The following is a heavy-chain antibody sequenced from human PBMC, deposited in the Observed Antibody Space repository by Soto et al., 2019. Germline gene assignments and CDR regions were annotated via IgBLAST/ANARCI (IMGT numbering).Heavy chain of an antibody. V-gene: IGHV5-10-1*01. CDR1: GYSFSSYW. D-gene: IGHD5-12*01. CDR3: ARQSGYDDSYYYYGMDV. CDR2: IDPSDSYT. J-gene: IGHJ6*02. Sequence: PGESLKISCKGSGYSFSSYWISWVRQMPGKGLEWRGRIDPSDSYTNYSPSFQGHVTISADKSLSTAYLQWSSLKASDSAMYYCARQSGYDDSYYYYGMDVWGQGTTVPVSS.